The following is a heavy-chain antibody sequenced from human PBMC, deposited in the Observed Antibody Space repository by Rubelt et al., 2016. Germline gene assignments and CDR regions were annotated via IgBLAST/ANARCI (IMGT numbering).Heavy chain of an antibody. V-gene: IGHV3-53*04. CDR1: GFTFSSYA. J-gene: IGHJ4*02. CDR3: ATGASELVLSGLVDY. D-gene: IGHD6-6*01. Sequence: EVQLVESGGGLVQPGGSLRLSCAASGFTFSSYAMSWVRQAPGKGLEWVSVIYSGGSTYYADSVKGRFTISRHNSKNTLYLQMNSLRAEVTAVCYCATGASELVLSGLVDYWGQGTLVTVSS. CDR2: IYSGGST.